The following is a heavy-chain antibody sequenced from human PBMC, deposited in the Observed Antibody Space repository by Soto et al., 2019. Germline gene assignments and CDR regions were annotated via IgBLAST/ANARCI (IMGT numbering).Heavy chain of an antibody. CDR1: GGTFSSYT. CDR2: IIPILGIA. Sequence: QVQLVQSGAEVKKPGSSVKVSCKASGGTFSSYTISWVRQAPGQGLEWMGRIIPILGIANYAQKFQGRVTITADKSTSTAYMELSSLRSEDTAVYYCARGGSSSRTYYFDYWGQGTLVTVSS. D-gene: IGHD6-6*01. V-gene: IGHV1-69*02. CDR3: ARGGSSSRTYYFDY. J-gene: IGHJ4*02.